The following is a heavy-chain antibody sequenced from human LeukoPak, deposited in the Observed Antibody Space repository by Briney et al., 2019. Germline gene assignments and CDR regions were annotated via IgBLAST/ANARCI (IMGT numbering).Heavy chain of an antibody. J-gene: IGHJ5*02. V-gene: IGHV4-59*01. D-gene: IGHD3-22*01. Sequence: SETLSLTCTVSGGSISSYYWSWIRQPPGKGLEWIGYIYYSGSTNYNPSLKSRVTISVDTSKNQFSLKLSSVTAADTAVYYCARGVRCDSSGYEVDPWGQGTLVTVSS. CDR2: IYYSGST. CDR1: GGSISSYY. CDR3: ARGVRCDSSGYEVDP.